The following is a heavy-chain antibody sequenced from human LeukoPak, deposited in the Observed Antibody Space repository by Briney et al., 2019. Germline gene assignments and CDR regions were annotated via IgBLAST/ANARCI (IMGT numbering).Heavy chain of an antibody. CDR1: GGTFSSYA. Sequence: SVKVSCKASGGTFSSYAISWVRQAPGQGLEWMGGIIPIFGTANYAQKFQGRVTITTDESTSTAYIELSSLRSEDTAVYYCARDRDTAMVISYYFDYWGQGTLVTVSS. V-gene: IGHV1-69*05. CDR3: ARDRDTAMVISYYFDY. CDR2: IIPIFGTA. D-gene: IGHD5-18*01. J-gene: IGHJ4*02.